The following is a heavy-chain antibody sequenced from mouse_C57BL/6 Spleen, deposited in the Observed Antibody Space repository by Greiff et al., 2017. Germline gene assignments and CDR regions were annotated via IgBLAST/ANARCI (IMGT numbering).Heavy chain of an antibody. CDR3: ARCDYGNYYFDY. CDR1: GYAFSSYW. D-gene: IGHD2-1*01. J-gene: IGHJ2*01. Sequence: VQLVESGAELVKPGASVKISCKASGYAFSSYWMNWVKQRPGKGLEWIGQIYPGDGDTNYNGKFKGKATLTADKSSSTAYMQLSSLTSEDSAVYFCARCDYGNYYFDYWSQGTTLTVSS. CDR2: IYPGDGDT. V-gene: IGHV1-80*01.